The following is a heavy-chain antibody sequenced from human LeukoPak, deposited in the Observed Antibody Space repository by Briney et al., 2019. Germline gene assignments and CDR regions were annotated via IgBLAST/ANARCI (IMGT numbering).Heavy chain of an antibody. D-gene: IGHD5-24*01. CDR3: ARQRWLQLYYFDY. Sequence: GESLKISCKGSGYSFTNYRIGWVRQMPGKGLEWXXTIYPGDSETRYSPSFQGQVTISVDKSINTAYLQWSRLKASDTAMYYCARQRWLQLYYFDYWGQGTLVTVSS. J-gene: IGHJ4*02. V-gene: IGHV5-51*01. CDR1: GYSFTNYR. CDR2: IYPGDSET.